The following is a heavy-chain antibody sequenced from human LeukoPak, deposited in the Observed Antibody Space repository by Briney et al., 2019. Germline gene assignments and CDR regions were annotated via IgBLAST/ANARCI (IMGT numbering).Heavy chain of an antibody. CDR1: GFAFSDYD. Sequence: GGSLGLSFEASGFAFSDYDMHWAGQATGKGLNWVSAIGTAGDTYYTASVKGRFTTSREIAKNSLYLQMTSLRAGATAVYYGARVAKERVGGVYYFDYWGQGTLVTVSS. V-gene: IGHV3-13*01. D-gene: IGHD1-1*01. J-gene: IGHJ4*02. CDR3: ARVAKERVGGVYYFDY. CDR2: IGTAGDT.